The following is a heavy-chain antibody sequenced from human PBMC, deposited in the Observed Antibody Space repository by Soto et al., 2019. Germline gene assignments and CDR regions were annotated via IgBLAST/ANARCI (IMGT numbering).Heavy chain of an antibody. CDR3: ARDRRVLRFLEWLRYWYFDL. CDR1: GYTFTSYG. J-gene: IGHJ2*01. V-gene: IGHV1-18*04. Sequence: ASVKVSCKASGYTFTSYGISWVRQAPGQGLEWMGWISAYNGNTNYAQKLQGRVTMSTDTSTSTAYMELRSLRSDDTAVYYCARDRRVLRFLEWLRYWYFDLWGRGTLVTVSS. CDR2: ISAYNGNT. D-gene: IGHD3-3*01.